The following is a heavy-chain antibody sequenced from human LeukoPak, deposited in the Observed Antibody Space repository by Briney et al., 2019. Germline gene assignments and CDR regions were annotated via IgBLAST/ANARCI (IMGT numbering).Heavy chain of an antibody. V-gene: IGHV5-51*01. CDR3: ARRVTFGGVIVYFDY. CDR2: IYPGDSDT. Sequence: PGESLKISCKGSGYSFTSYWIGWVRQMPGKGLEWMGIIYPGDSDTRYSPSFQGEVTISAAKSISTAYLQWSSLKASDTAMYYCARRVTFGGVIVYFDYWGQGTLVTVSS. CDR1: GYSFTSYW. D-gene: IGHD3-16*02. J-gene: IGHJ4*02.